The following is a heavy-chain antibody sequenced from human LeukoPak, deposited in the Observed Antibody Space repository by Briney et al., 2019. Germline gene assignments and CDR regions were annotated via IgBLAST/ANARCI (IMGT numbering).Heavy chain of an antibody. V-gene: IGHV3-9*03. J-gene: IGHJ4*02. CDR2: ISWNSGSI. CDR3: AKASGGGSSGYDFTFDY. CDR1: GFTFDDYA. Sequence: PGGSLRLSCAASGFTFDDYAMHWVRQAPGKGLEWVSGISWNSGSIGYADSVKGRFTISRDNAKNSLYLQMNSLRAEDMALYYCAKASGGGSSGYDFTFDYWGQGTLVTVSS. D-gene: IGHD5-12*01.